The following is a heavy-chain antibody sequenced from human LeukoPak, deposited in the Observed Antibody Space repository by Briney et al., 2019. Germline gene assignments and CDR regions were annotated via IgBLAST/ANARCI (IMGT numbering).Heavy chain of an antibody. Sequence: GGSLRLSCTASGFTFGDYAMSWFRQALGKGLEWVGFIRSKAYGGTTEYAASVKGRFTISRDDSKSIAYLQMNSLKTEDTAVYYCTRVGHDYGDYYFDYWGQGTLVTVSS. CDR1: GFTFGDYA. J-gene: IGHJ4*02. CDR3: TRVGHDYGDYYFDY. D-gene: IGHD4-17*01. V-gene: IGHV3-49*03. CDR2: IRSKAYGGTT.